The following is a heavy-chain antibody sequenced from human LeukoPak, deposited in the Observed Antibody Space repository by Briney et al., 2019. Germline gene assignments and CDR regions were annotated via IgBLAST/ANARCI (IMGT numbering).Heavy chain of an antibody. V-gene: IGHV4-39*07. CDR2: IYYSGST. J-gene: IGHJ4*02. D-gene: IGHD5-18*01. CDR1: GGSISSSSYY. Sequence: SETLSLTCTVSGGSISSSSYYWGWIRQPPGKGLEWIGSIYYSGSTYYNPSLKSRVTISVDTSKNQFSLKLSSVTAADTAVYYCARVDDTAMALRHWGQGTPVTVSS. CDR3: ARVDDTAMALRH.